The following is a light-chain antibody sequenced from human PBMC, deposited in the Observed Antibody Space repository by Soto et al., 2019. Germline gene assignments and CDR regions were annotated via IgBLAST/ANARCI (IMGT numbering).Light chain of an antibody. Sequence: QSALTQPPSASGSPGQSVTISCTGTSSDVGAYNYVSWYQQHAGKAPKLVIYEVTKRPSGVPDRFSGSKSANTASLTVSGLKAADEADYYCSAFASSNTWVFGGGTKLTVL. CDR3: SAFASSNTWV. CDR1: SSDVGAYNY. CDR2: EVT. V-gene: IGLV2-8*01. J-gene: IGLJ3*02.